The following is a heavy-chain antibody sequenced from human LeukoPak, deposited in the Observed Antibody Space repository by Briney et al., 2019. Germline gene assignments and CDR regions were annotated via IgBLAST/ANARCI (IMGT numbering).Heavy chain of an antibody. Sequence: PGGSLRLSCAVSGFTFSDYYMGWVRQAPGKGLEWVGRIRNKANSYTTEYAASVKGRFTISRDDSKHSLYLQMNSLKAEDTAVYYCARGVLWSGYFYFDYWGQGTLVTVSS. CDR2: IRNKANSYTT. CDR3: ARGVLWSGYFYFDY. CDR1: GFTFSDYY. D-gene: IGHD3-3*01. J-gene: IGHJ4*02. V-gene: IGHV3-72*01.